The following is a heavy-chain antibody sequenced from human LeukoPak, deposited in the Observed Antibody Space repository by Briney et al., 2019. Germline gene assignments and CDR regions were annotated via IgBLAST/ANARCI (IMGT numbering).Heavy chain of an antibody. CDR3: ARDGSYSSSWYGTIDY. D-gene: IGHD6-13*01. J-gene: IGHJ4*02. V-gene: IGHV4-4*07. CDR2: IYTSGST. Sequence: PSETLSLTCTVSGGSISSYYWSWIRQPAGKGLEWIGRIYTSGSTNYNPSLKSRVTMSVDTSKNQFSLKLSSVTAADTAVYYCARDGSYSSSWYGTIDYWGQGTLVTVSS. CDR1: GGSISSYY.